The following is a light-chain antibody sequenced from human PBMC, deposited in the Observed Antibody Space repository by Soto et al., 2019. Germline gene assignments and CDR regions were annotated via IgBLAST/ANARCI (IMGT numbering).Light chain of an antibody. CDR3: QHYGNTPPSVT. CDR1: QSLSSSY. J-gene: IGKJ3*01. Sequence: EIVLTQSPGTLSLSPGERATLSCRASQSLSSSYLVWYQQKPGQAPRLLIYGASSRATGIPDRFSGSGSGKDFTLTISRLEVEDSSVYYCQHYGNTPPSVTFGPGTKVDIK. CDR2: GAS. V-gene: IGKV3-20*01.